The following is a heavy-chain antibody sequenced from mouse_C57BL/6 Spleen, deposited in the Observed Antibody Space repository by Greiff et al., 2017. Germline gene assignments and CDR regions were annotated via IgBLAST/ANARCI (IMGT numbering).Heavy chain of an antibody. V-gene: IGHV1-69*01. Sequence: QVQLKQPGAELVMPGASVKLSCKASGYTFTSYWMHWVKQRPGQGLEWIGEIDPSDSYTNYNQKFKGKSPLTVDKSSSTAYMQLSSLTSEDSAVYYCARSVYDGYFDVWGTGTTVTVSS. J-gene: IGHJ1*03. CDR3: ARSVYDGYFDV. CDR2: IDPSDSYT. CDR1: GYTFTSYW. D-gene: IGHD2-3*01.